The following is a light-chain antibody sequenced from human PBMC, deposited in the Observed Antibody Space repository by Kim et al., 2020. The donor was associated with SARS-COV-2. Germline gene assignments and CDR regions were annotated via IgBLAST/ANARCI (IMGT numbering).Light chain of an antibody. V-gene: IGKV3-20*01. CDR1: QSVNSCY. CDR3: QQYAGSPPIT. CDR2: GAI. J-gene: IGKJ5*01. Sequence: PGERCTLSCGASQSVNSCYLAWYQQTPGQAPRLLIYGAISRATGIPDRFSGSGSGTDFPLTISRVEPEDFAVYYFQQYAGSPPITFGQGTRLEIK.